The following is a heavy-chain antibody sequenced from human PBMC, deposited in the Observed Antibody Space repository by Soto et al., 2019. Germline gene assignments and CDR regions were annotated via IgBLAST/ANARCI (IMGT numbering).Heavy chain of an antibody. CDR2: IWYDGSNK. Sequence: QVQLVESGGGVVQPGRSLRLSCAASGFKFSTYAMYWVRQAPGKGLEWVAVIWYDGSNKYYADSVKGRFTISRDNSKNTLYLQINSLRAEDTAVYYCARDLGGSPTGSSSGWPIDYWGQGTLVTVSS. CDR1: GFKFSTYA. D-gene: IGHD6-19*01. J-gene: IGHJ4*02. V-gene: IGHV3-33*01. CDR3: ARDLGGSPTGSSSGWPIDY.